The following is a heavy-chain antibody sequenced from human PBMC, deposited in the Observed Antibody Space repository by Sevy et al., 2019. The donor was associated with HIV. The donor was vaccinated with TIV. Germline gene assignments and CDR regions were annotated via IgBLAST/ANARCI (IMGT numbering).Heavy chain of an antibody. CDR2: IKQDGSEK. D-gene: IGHD6-19*01. CDR1: GFTFSSYW. J-gene: IGHJ3*02. CDR3: ARVYQSNGWFFSDAFDI. Sequence: GGSLRLSCAASGFTFSSYWMSWVRQAPGKGLEWVANIKQDGSEKYYVDSVKGRFTISRDNAKNSLYLQMNSLRAEDTAVYYCARVYQSNGWFFSDAFDIWGQGTMVTVSS. V-gene: IGHV3-7*01.